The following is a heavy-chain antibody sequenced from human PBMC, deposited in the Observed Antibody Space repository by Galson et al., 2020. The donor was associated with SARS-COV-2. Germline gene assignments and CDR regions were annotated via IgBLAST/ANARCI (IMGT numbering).Heavy chain of an antibody. CDR3: MRGFV. CDR1: GNNYTKYW. J-gene: IGHJ3*01. CDR2: IYSGDSDT. V-gene: IGHV5-51*01. Sequence: GESLKISCQVFGNNYTKYWIAWVRQAPGKGLEWMGMIYSGDSDTKYSPSFQGHISMSVDKSINTAYLEWSSLEASDRAMYYCMRGFVWGQGTMVAVSS.